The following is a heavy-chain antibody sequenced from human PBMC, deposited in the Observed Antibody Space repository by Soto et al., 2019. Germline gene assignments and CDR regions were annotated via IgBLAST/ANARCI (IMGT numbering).Heavy chain of an antibody. Sequence: GGSLRLSCAASGFTFSSYTMHWVRQAPGKGLEYVSAISSNGGSTYYANSVKGRFTISRDNSKNTLYLQMGSLRAEDMAVYYCARDRLAAMVFYYGMDVWGQGTTVTSP. D-gene: IGHD5-18*01. CDR3: ARDRLAAMVFYYGMDV. V-gene: IGHV3-64*01. CDR2: ISSNGGST. J-gene: IGHJ6*02. CDR1: GFTFSSYT.